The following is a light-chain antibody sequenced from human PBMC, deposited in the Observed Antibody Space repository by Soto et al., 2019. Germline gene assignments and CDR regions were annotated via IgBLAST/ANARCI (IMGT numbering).Light chain of an antibody. V-gene: IGKV1-33*01. J-gene: IGKJ5*01. CDR1: QDISNY. Sequence: DIHMTQSPSSLSASVGDRVTITCQASQDISNYLNWYQQKPGKAPKLLIYDASNLETGVPSRFSGSGSGTDFTFTISSLQPEDIATYYCQQYDNLPITFXQGTRMEIK. CDR2: DAS. CDR3: QQYDNLPIT.